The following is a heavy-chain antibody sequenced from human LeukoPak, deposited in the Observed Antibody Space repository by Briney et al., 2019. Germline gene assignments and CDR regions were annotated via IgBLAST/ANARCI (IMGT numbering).Heavy chain of an antibody. CDR1: GFTFSSYG. D-gene: IGHD6-19*01. Sequence: PGTSLRLSCAASGFTFSSYGMHWVRQAPGKGLEWVVVIWEDGSNINYADSVKGRFTISRDNSKNTLYLQMNSLRAEDTAVYYCARVGYNSGWYEYWGQGALVTVSS. CDR3: ARVGYNSGWYEY. CDR2: IWEDGSNI. V-gene: IGHV3-33*01. J-gene: IGHJ4*02.